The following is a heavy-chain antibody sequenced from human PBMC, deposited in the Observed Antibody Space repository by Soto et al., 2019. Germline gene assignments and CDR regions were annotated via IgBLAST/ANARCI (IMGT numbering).Heavy chain of an antibody. CDR3: ARVDTAMVSGPDY. Sequence: SETLSLTCTVSGGSITSGTYFWGWIRQAPGKGLEWIGCMYYNGNTYYNPSLKSRVTISVDTSKNQFSLKLSSVTAADTAVYYCARVDTAMVSGPDYWGQGTLVTVSS. CDR1: GGSITSGTYF. D-gene: IGHD5-18*01. J-gene: IGHJ4*02. CDR2: MYYNGNT. V-gene: IGHV4-39*07.